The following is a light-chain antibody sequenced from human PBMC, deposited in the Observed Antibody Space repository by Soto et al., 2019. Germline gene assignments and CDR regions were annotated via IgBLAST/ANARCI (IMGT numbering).Light chain of an antibody. J-gene: IGLJ3*02. CDR1: SSNIGAGYD. Sequence: QSVLTQPPSVSGAPGQRVTISCTGSSSNIGAGYDVHWYQQLPGTAPKLLIYGNSNRPAGVPDRFSGSKSGTSASLAIPGLQAEDEADYYCQSYDSSLSGWVFGGATKVTVL. CDR2: GNS. V-gene: IGLV1-40*01. CDR3: QSYDSSLSGWV.